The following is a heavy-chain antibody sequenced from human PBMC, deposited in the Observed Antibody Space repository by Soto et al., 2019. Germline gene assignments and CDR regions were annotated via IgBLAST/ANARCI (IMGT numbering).Heavy chain of an antibody. CDR2: IGTAGDT. CDR3: ARASKNDAFDI. V-gene: IGHV3-13*01. J-gene: IGHJ3*02. CDR1: GFTFSSYD. Sequence: GGSLRLSCAASGFTFSSYDMHWVRQATGKGLEWVSAIGTAGDTYYPGSVKGRFTISRENAKNSLYLQMNSLRAGDTAVYYCARASKNDAFDIWGQGTMVPVSS.